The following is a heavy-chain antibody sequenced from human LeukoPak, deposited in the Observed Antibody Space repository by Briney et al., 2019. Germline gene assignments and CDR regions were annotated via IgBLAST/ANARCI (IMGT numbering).Heavy chain of an antibody. CDR3: ARHYGDSSSFDY. D-gene: IGHD4-17*01. CDR1: GFSFRDYY. V-gene: IGHV3-11*03. CDR2: ISTSSRYI. Sequence: GGSLRLSCAAFGFSFRDYYMSWIRQAPGKGLDWLSYISTSSRYIKYADSVTGRFSISRVNGDDSLYLQMNNLRVEDTAIYFCARHYGDSSSFDYWGQGTLVTVSS. J-gene: IGHJ4*02.